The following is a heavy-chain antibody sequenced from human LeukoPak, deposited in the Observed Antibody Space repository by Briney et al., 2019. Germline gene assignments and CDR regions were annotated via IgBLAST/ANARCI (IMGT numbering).Heavy chain of an antibody. D-gene: IGHD3-3*01. Sequence: GASVKVSCKASGYTFTSNDINWVRQATGQGLEWMGWMNPNSGNTGYAQKFQGRVTMTRNTSINTAYMELSSLRSEDTALYYCARGPPYYDFWSDRYFDYWGQGTLVTVSS. CDR1: GYTFTSND. V-gene: IGHV1-8*01. CDR3: ARGPPYYDFWSDRYFDY. J-gene: IGHJ4*02. CDR2: MNPNSGNT.